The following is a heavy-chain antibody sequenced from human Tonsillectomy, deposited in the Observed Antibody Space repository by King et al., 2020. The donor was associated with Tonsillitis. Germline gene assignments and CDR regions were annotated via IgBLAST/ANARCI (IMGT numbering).Heavy chain of an antibody. V-gene: IGHV4-31*03. CDR3: VRVNVDTAMVTSDNWFDP. CDR2: IDNGGNT. J-gene: IGHJ5*02. D-gene: IGHD5-18*01. Sequence: VQLQESGPGLVKPSQTLSLTCTVSGGSISSAGHYWSWIRQHPGKGLEWIGYIDNGGNTYYKPSLKSRVSISEDTSKNQFSLRLSSLTAADTAVYYCVRVNVDTAMVTSDNWFDPWGQGTLVTVSS. CDR1: GGSISSAGHY.